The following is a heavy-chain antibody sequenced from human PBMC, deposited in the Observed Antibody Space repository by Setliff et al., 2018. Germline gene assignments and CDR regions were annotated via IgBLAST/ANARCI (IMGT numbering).Heavy chain of an antibody. D-gene: IGHD7-27*01. CDR1: GGSITNFY. CDR3: ARQPPLNWAIPFDL. V-gene: IGHV4-59*08. Sequence: CTVSGGSITNFYWNWIRQSPGKGLEWIGYIYSSGITNYNPSLKSRLTMSVDTSKNQFSLHLSSMTAADTAVYYCARQPPLNWAIPFDLWGQGKRVT. CDR2: IYSSGIT. J-gene: IGHJ3*01.